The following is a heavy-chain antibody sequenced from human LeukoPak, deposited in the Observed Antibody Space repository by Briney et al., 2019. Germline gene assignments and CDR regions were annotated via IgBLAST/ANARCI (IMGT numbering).Heavy chain of an antibody. CDR2: IDSDGTNR. V-gene: IGHV3-74*01. D-gene: IGHD2-2*01. J-gene: IGHJ1*01. CDR3: AKVGPGGYHLPEYFHH. CDR1: GFTFSRYW. Sequence: GGSLRLSCAASGFTFSRYWMHWVRQAPGKGLVWVSRIDSDGTNRDYADSVKGRFTISRDNSKNTLYLQMNSLRVEDMAVYYCAKVGPGGYHLPEYFHHWGQGTLVTVSS.